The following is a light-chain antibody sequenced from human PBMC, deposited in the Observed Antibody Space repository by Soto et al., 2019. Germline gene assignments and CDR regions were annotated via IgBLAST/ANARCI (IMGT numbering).Light chain of an antibody. Sequence: QSVLTQPPSASGTPGQRVTISCSGSSSNIGRNTVDWDQQLPGTAPKLLIYTNNQRPSGGPDRFSGSKSGTSASLAISGLQSEDEADYYCAAWDDSLMVFGGGTKLTVL. CDR2: TNN. J-gene: IGLJ2*01. V-gene: IGLV1-44*01. CDR3: AAWDDSLMV. CDR1: SSNIGRNT.